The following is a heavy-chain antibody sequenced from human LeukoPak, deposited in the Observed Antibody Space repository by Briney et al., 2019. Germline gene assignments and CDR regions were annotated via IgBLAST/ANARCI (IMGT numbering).Heavy chain of an antibody. J-gene: IGHJ4*02. D-gene: IGHD1-26*01. V-gene: IGHV3-23*01. CDR2: ISGSGGST. CDR1: GFTFSSYA. CDR3: AKDGLIVGATLLDY. Sequence: GGSLRFSCAASGFTFSSYAMSWVRQAPGKGLEWVSAISGSGGSTYYADSVKGRFTISRDNSKNTLYLQMNSLRAEDTAVYYCAKDGLIVGATLLDYWGQGTLVTVSS.